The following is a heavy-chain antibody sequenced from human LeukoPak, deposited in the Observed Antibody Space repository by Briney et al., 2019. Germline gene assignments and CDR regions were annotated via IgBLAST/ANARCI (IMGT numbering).Heavy chain of an antibody. V-gene: IGHV3-74*01. J-gene: IGHJ4*02. CDR2: INHDGSNT. CDR3: AKGGGSSWDYFDY. Sequence: PGGSLRLSCATSGFTFSNFWMHWVRQAPGKGLVWVSRINHDGSNTNYADSVKGRFTLSRDNAENTLYLQMNSLRAEDTAVYYCAKGGGSSWDYFDYWGQGTLVTVSS. CDR1: GFTFSNFW. D-gene: IGHD6-13*01.